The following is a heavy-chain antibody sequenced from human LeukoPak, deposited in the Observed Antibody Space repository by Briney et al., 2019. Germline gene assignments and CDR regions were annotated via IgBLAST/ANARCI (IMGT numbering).Heavy chain of an antibody. J-gene: IGHJ4*02. V-gene: IGHV3-53*01. CDR2: IYSGGST. D-gene: IGHD3-9*01. Sequence: GGSLRLSCAASGFTFSSNYMSWVRQAPGKGLEWVSVIYSGGSTYYADSVKGRFTISRDNSKNTLYLQMNSLRAEDTAVYYCARGSTGGRYFDWLLSYWGQGTLVTVSS. CDR1: GFTFSSNY. CDR3: ARGSTGGRYFDWLLSY.